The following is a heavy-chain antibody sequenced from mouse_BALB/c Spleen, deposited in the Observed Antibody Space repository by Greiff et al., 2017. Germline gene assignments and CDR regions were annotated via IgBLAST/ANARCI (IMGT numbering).Heavy chain of an antibody. CDR1: GFTFSSFG. CDR2: ISSGSSTI. Sequence: VKLVESGGGLVQPGGSRKLSCAASGFTFSSFGMHWVRQAPEKGLEWVAYISSGSSTIYYADTVKGRFTISRDNPKNTLFLQMTSLRSEDTAMYYCARWVPSMDYWGQGTSVTVSS. J-gene: IGHJ4*01. V-gene: IGHV5-17*02. D-gene: IGHD6-1*01. CDR3: ARWVPSMDY.